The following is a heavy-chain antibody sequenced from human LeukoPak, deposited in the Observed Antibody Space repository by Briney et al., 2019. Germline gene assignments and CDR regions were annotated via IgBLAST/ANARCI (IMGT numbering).Heavy chain of an antibody. D-gene: IGHD2-2*01. Sequence: GGSLRLSCAASGFTFSSYAMSWVRQAPGKGLEWVSAISGSGGSAYYADSVKGRFTISRDNSKNTLYLQMNSLRAEDTAVYYCAKALGYCSSTSCYRYYYYYGMDVWGQGTTVTVSS. CDR3: AKALGYCSSTSCYRYYYYYGMDV. CDR1: GFTFSSYA. V-gene: IGHV3-23*01. J-gene: IGHJ6*02. CDR2: ISGSGGSA.